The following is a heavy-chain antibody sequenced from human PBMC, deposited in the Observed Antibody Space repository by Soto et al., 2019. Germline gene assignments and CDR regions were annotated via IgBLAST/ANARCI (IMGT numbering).Heavy chain of an antibody. D-gene: IGHD5-18*01. V-gene: IGHV1-8*01. J-gene: IGHJ5*02. Sequence: QVQLVQSGAEVKEPGASVKVSCKASGYTFSSYDINWVRQASGQGLELMGWMNPKSGQTGYAPRFQGRLNLTGNTSINTAYMELSSLRSEDTAVYYCARDIGPALDWFRPWGQGTLVTVSS. CDR1: GYTFSSYD. CDR3: ARDIGPALDWFRP. CDR2: MNPKSGQT.